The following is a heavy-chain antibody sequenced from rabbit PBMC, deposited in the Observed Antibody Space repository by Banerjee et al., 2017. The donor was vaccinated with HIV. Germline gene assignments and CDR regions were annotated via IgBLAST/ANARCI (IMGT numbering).Heavy chain of an antibody. V-gene: IGHV1S40*01. CDR2: IYVGSSGST. CDR1: GFSFSSSYW. Sequence: QSLEESGGDLVKPGASLTLTCTASGFSFSSSYWICWVRQAPGKGLEWIACIYVGSSGSTAYASWAKGRFTISKTSSTTVTLQMTSLTAADTATYFCARDPSYADYGDYFNLWGPGTLVTVS. D-gene: IGHD2-1*01. CDR3: ARDPSYADYGDYFNL. J-gene: IGHJ4*01.